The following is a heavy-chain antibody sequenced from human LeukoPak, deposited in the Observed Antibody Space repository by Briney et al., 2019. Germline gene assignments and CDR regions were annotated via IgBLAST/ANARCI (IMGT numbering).Heavy chain of an antibody. J-gene: IGHJ4*02. CDR1: GFSFSSYG. D-gene: IGHD3-10*01. V-gene: IGHV3-23*01. Sequence: GGTLRLSCAASGFSFSSYGMSWVRQAPGKGLEWVSAISGGGGSTYYADSVKGRFTISRDNSKNTLYLQMNSLRAEDTAVYYRATITMVRVRVDYWGQGTLVTVSS. CDR3: ATITMVRVRVDY. CDR2: ISGGGGST.